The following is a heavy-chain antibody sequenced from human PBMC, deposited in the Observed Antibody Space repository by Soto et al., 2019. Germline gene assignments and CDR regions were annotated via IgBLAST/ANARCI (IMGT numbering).Heavy chain of an antibody. J-gene: IGHJ4*02. CDR3: AKDPYYDCWSGYVYYFDY. CDR2: ISGSGGST. Sequence: EVQLLESGGGLVQPGGSLRLSCAASGFTFSSYAMSWVRQAPGKGLEWVSAISGSGGSTYYADSVKGRFTISRDNSKNTLYLQMNSLRAEDTAVYYCAKDPYYDCWSGYVYYFDYWGQGTLITVSS. D-gene: IGHD3-3*01. CDR1: GFTFSSYA. V-gene: IGHV3-23*01.